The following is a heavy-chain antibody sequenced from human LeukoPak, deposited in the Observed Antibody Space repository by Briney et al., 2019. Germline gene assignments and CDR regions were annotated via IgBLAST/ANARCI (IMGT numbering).Heavy chain of an antibody. D-gene: IGHD6-13*01. CDR2: ISYDGSNK. Sequence: GGSLRLSCAASGFTFSSYGMHWVRQAPGKGLEWVAVISYDGSNKYYADSVKGRFTISRDNSKNTLYLQMNSLRAEDTAVYYCAKAPGIAAAGTLDYWGQGTLVTVSS. CDR3: AKAPGIAAAGTLDY. V-gene: IGHV3-30*18. J-gene: IGHJ4*02. CDR1: GFTFSSYG.